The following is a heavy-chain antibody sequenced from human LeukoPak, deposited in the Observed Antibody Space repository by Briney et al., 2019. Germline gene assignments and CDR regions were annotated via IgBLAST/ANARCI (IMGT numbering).Heavy chain of an antibody. CDR3: ARHDYGSGSFFDY. CDR2: IYYSGST. V-gene: IGHV4-59*08. CDR1: GGSISSYY. D-gene: IGHD3-10*01. Sequence: SETLSLTCTVSGGSISSYYWSWIRQPPGKGLEWIGYIYYSGSTNYNPSLKCRVTISVDTSKNQFSLKLSSVTAADTAVYYCARHDYGSGSFFDYWGQGTLVTVSS. J-gene: IGHJ4*02.